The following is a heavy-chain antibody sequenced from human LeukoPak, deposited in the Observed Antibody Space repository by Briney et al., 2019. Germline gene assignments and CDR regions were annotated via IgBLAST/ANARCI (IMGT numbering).Heavy chain of an antibody. Sequence: GGSLRLSCAASGFIFSSYGMHWVRQAPGKGLESVAFIQSDGTNKYYTDSVKGRFTVSRDNSKNTLYLQMDSLRPEDTAVCYCAKDASSVWYFSYFDFWGQGTLVTVSS. CDR2: IQSDGTNK. CDR1: GFIFSSYG. D-gene: IGHD6-19*01. CDR3: AKDASSVWYFSYFDF. J-gene: IGHJ4*02. V-gene: IGHV3-30*02.